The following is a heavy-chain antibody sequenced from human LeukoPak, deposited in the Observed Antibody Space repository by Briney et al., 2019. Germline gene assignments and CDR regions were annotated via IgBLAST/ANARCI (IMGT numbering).Heavy chain of an antibody. J-gene: IGHJ3*02. CDR3: VRIYYSNAFDI. CDR1: GYTFTNFD. D-gene: IGHD4-11*01. V-gene: IGHV1-8*01. Sequence: ASVKVSCKASGYTFTNFDINWVRQATGQGLEWMGWLNPKTGNTGSAQKFQGRVTITGNTSISTAYMELSSLRSEDTAVYYCVRIYYSNAFDIWGQGTMVTVSS. CDR2: LNPKTGNT.